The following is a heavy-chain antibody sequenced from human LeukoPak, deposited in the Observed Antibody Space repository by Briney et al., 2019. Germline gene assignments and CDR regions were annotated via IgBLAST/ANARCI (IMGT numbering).Heavy chain of an antibody. Sequence: GGSLRLSCAASGFTFSSYAMHWVRQAPGKGLEWVAVISYDGSNKYYADSVKGRFTISRDNSKNTLYLQMNSLRAEDTAVYYCAREQLFTHGFDPWGQGTPVTVSS. D-gene: IGHD3-10*01. J-gene: IGHJ5*02. V-gene: IGHV3-30*04. CDR3: AREQLFTHGFDP. CDR1: GFTFSSYA. CDR2: ISYDGSNK.